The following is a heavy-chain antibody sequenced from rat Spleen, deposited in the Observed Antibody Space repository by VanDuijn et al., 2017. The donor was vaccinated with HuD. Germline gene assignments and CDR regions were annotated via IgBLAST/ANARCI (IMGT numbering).Heavy chain of an antibody. D-gene: IGHD1-3*01. J-gene: IGHJ2*01. Sequence: QSPKKGLEWVATIIYDGSISYYRDSVKGRFTISRDNAESTLYLQMDSLRSDDTATYYCATWDYGSYWGQGVMVTVSS. V-gene: IGHV5-17*01. CDR3: ATWDYGSY. CDR2: IIYDGSIS.